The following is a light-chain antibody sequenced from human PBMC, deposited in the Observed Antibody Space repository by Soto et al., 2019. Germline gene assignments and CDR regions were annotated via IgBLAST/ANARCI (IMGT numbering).Light chain of an antibody. J-gene: IGLJ2*01. V-gene: IGLV1-44*01. CDR1: SSNIGSNS. CDR2: ISD. CDR3: TAWDDSLNGFV. Sequence: QSALTQPPSASGPPGQRVTISCSGGSSNIGSNSVSWYQQLPGTAPKLLIYISDQRPSGVPDRFSGSKSGTSASLAISGLQSEDEADYYCTAWDDSLNGFVFGGGTKVTV.